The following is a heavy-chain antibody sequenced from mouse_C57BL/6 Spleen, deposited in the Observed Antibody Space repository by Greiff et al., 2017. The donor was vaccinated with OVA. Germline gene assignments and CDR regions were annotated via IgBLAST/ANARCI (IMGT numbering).Heavy chain of an antibody. CDR2: IYPRSGNT. D-gene: IGHD2-2*01. CDR3: ARSDGYDHYYAMDY. J-gene: IGHJ4*01. Sequence: VQLQQSGAELARPGASVKLSCKASGYTFTSYGISWVKQRTGQGLEWIGEIYPRSGNTYYNEKFKGKATLTADKSSSTAYMELRSLTSEDSAVYFCARSDGYDHYYAMDYWGQGTSVTVSS. CDR1: GYTFTSYG. V-gene: IGHV1-81*01.